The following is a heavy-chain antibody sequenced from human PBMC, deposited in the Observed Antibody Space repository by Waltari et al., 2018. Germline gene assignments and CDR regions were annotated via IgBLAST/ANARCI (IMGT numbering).Heavy chain of an antibody. CDR3: AKDEVGGSYYY. CDR2: ISDDGSNK. J-gene: IGHJ4*02. V-gene: IGHV3-30*18. Sequence: QVQLVESGGGVVQPGRSLRLSCAASGFTFSSYGMHWVRQAPGRGLECVAVISDDGSNKYEADSVKGRFTISRDNSKNTLYLQMNSLRAEDTAVYYCAKDEVGGSYYYWGQGTLVTVSS. D-gene: IGHD1-26*01. CDR1: GFTFSSYG.